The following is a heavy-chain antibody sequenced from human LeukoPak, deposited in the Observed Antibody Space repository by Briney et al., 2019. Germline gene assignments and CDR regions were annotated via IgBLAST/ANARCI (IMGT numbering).Heavy chain of an antibody. D-gene: IGHD3-10*01. V-gene: IGHV1-69*05. J-gene: IGHJ6*03. Sequence: SVKVCCKASAGTFSSYAISWVRQAPGQGLEWMGRIIPNYGTANYEQKFQVRVTITTDEATSTDYMELSSLRSEDTGVYYCARSGEKGYYGSGSQYYYYMDVWGKGTTVTVSS. CDR2: IIPNYGTA. CDR1: AGTFSSYA. CDR3: ARSGEKGYYGSGSQYYYYMDV.